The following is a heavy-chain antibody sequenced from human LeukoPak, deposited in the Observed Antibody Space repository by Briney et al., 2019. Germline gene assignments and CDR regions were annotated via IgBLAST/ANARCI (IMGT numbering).Heavy chain of an antibody. CDR1: GGSISSNSYY. D-gene: IGHD6-19*01. V-gene: IGHV4-39*07. CDR2: IYYSGST. J-gene: IGHJ5*02. Sequence: SETLSLTCAVSGGSISSNSYYWGWIRQPPGKGLEWIGGIYYSGSTYYNPSLKSRVTISVDTSKNQFSLKLSSVTAADTAVYYCARGGIAVAGTGWFDPWGQGTLVTASS. CDR3: ARGGIAVAGTGWFDP.